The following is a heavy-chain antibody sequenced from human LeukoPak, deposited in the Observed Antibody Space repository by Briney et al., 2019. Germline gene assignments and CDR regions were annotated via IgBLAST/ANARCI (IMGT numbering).Heavy chain of an antibody. CDR3: ARDGYYYDSSGYYPY. CDR1: GYTFTGYY. V-gene: IGHV1-2*04. D-gene: IGHD3-22*01. CDR2: INPNSGGT. J-gene: IGHJ4*02. Sequence: GESLKISCKGSGYTFTGYYMHWVRQAPGQGLEWMGWINPNSGGTNYAQKFQGWVTMTRDTSISTAYMELSRLRSDDTAVYYCARDGYYYDSSGYYPYWGQGTLVTVSS.